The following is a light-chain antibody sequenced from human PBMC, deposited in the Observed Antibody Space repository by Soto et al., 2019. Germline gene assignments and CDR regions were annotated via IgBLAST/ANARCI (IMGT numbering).Light chain of an antibody. J-gene: IGKJ4*01. CDR1: QGIRNY. CDR2: LAS. V-gene: IGKV1-9*01. CDR3: QYLNSLPLT. Sequence: IQLTQSPSSLSASVGDRVTITCRASQGIRNYLAWYQQKPGKAPNLLIYLASTLQGGVPSRFSGSGSGTDFSLTISSLQPEDVATYYCQYLNSLPLTVGGGTKVELK.